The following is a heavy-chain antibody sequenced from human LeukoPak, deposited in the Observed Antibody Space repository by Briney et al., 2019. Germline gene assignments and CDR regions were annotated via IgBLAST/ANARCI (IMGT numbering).Heavy chain of an antibody. D-gene: IGHD5-12*01. Sequence: SETLSLTCAVYGGSFSGYYWSWIRQPPGKGLEWIGEVNYSGSTNYNPSLKSRVTISVDTSKNQFSLRLRSVTAADTAVYYCAREGYSGHDFIYWGQGTLVTVSS. CDR2: VNYSGST. V-gene: IGHV4-34*01. CDR1: GGSFSGYY. J-gene: IGHJ4*02. CDR3: AREGYSGHDFIY.